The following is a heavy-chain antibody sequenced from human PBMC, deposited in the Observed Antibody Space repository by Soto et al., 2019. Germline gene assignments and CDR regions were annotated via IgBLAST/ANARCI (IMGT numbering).Heavy chain of an antibody. J-gene: IGHJ4*02. V-gene: IGHV3-72*01. CDR2: SKNKADSYTT. Sequence: EVQLVESGGGLVQPGGSLRLSCAASGFTFSDHYMDWVRQAPGKGLEWVGRSKNKADSYTTEYAASVKGRFTISRAGSKNSLLLQMNSLKTEDTAVYYCTVWGSGNDFGAAWGQGILVTVSS. D-gene: IGHD3-10*01. CDR1: GFTFSDHY. CDR3: TVWGSGNDFGAA.